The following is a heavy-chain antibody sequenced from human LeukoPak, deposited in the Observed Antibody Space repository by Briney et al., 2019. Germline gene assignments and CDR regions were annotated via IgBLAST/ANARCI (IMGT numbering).Heavy chain of an antibody. V-gene: IGHV4-39*02. Sequence: QPXXXGXXWIGSIYYSGSTYYNPALKSRVTISVDTSKNHFSLKLSSVTAADTAVYYCARIAIVVVPAAYDYWGQGTLVTVSS. CDR3: ARIAIVVVPAAYDY. J-gene: IGHJ4*02. CDR2: IYYSGST. D-gene: IGHD2-2*01.